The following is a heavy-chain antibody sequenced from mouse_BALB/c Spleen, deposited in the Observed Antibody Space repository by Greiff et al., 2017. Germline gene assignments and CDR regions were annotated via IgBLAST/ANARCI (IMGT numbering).Heavy chain of an antibody. CDR2: ISSGSSTI. J-gene: IGHJ2*01. V-gene: IGHV5-17*02. Sequence: EVHLVESGGGLVQPGGSRKLSCAASGFTFSSFGMHWVRQAPEKGLEWVAYISSGSSTIYYADTVKGRFTISRDNPKNTLFLQMTSLRSEDTAMYYCARSGHYFDYWGQGTTLTVSS. CDR3: ARSGHYFDY. D-gene: IGHD3-1*01. CDR1: GFTFSSFG.